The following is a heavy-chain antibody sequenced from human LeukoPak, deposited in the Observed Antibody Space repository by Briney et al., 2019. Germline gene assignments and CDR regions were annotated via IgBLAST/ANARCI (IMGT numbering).Heavy chain of an antibody. CDR3: ARGVVVVVAATYNWFDP. CDR1: GFTFSSYS. V-gene: IGHV3-48*01. Sequence: TGGSLRLSCAASGFTFSSYSMNWVRQAPGKGLEWVSYISSSSSTIYYADSVKGRFTISRDNAKNSLYLQMNSLRAEDTAVYYCARGVVVVVAATYNWFDPWGQGTLVTVPS. D-gene: IGHD2-15*01. J-gene: IGHJ5*02. CDR2: ISSSSSTI.